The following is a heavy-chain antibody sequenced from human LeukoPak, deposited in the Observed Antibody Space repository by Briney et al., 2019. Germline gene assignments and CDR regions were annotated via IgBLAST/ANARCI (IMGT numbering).Heavy chain of an antibody. CDR3: AQAVYCSGGGCYGAPDY. CDR1: GFTFRTYA. D-gene: IGHD2-15*01. J-gene: IGHJ4*02. CDR2: ISGSGDST. Sequence: GGSLRLSCAASGFTFRTYAMTWVRQAPGKGLEWVSAISGSGDSTYYADSVRGRFPISRDNSKNTLYLQMNSLRAEDTAVYYCAQAVYCSGGGCYGAPDYWGQGTLVTVSP. V-gene: IGHV3-23*01.